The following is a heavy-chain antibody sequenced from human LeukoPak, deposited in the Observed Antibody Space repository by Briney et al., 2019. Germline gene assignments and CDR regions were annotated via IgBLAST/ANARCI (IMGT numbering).Heavy chain of an antibody. Sequence: SVKVSCKASGGTFSSYAISWVRQAPGQGLEWMGGIIPIFGTANYAQKFQGRVTITADKSTSTAYMELSSLRSEDTAVYYCAASSSWYSNYYYMDVWGKGTTVTISS. D-gene: IGHD6-13*01. V-gene: IGHV1-69*06. CDR1: GGTFSSYA. CDR3: AASSSWYSNYYYMDV. J-gene: IGHJ6*03. CDR2: IIPIFGTA.